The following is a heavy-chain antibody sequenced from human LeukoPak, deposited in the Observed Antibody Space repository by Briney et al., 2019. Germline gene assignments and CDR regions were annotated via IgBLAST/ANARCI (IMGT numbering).Heavy chain of an antibody. CDR3: ARDRPTYYDFWSGYYGEAASYYFDY. CDR1: GFTFSGHA. J-gene: IGHJ4*02. CDR2: IGSDNKP. V-gene: IGHV3-69-1*01. D-gene: IGHD3-3*01. Sequence: GGSLRLSCAASGFTFSGHAMTWVRQAPGKGLEWVSSIGSDNKPHYSESVKGRSAISRDNAKNTLYLQMNSLRAEDTAVYYCARDRPTYYDFWSGYYGEAASYYFDYWGQGTLVTVSS.